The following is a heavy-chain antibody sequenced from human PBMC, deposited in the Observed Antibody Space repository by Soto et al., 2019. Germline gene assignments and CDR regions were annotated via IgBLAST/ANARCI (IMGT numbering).Heavy chain of an antibody. V-gene: IGHV3-11*01. D-gene: IGHD3-10*01. CDR2: ISPSGSST. Sequence: GGSLRLSCAASGFTFSDYYMTLIRQAPGKGLEWVSYISPSGSSTYYADSVKGRFTISRDNAEDSLYLQINSLTAEDTAVYYCARDDYFGSGSYDSDYLGQGTMVTVSS. J-gene: IGHJ4*02. CDR1: GFTFSDYY. CDR3: ARDDYFGSGSYDSDY.